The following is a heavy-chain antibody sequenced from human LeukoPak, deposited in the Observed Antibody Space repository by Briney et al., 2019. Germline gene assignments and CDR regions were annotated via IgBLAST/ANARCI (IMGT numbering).Heavy chain of an antibody. Sequence: PGGSLRLSCAASGFTFSSYAMSWVRQAPGKGLEWVSAISGSGGSTYYADSVKGRFTISRDNSKNTLYLQMNSLRAEDTAVYYCAKRAPGAAAGTGRYFDYWGQGTLVTVSS. CDR3: AKRAPGAAAGTGRYFDY. CDR1: GFTFSSYA. D-gene: IGHD1/OR15-1a*01. CDR2: ISGSGGST. V-gene: IGHV3-23*01. J-gene: IGHJ4*02.